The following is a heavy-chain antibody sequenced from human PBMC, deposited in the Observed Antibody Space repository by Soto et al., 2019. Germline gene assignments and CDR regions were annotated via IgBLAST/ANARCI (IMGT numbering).Heavy chain of an antibody. Sequence: GGSLRLSCAASGFTFSSYWMSWVRQAPGKGLEWVANIKQDGSEKYYVDSVKGRFTISRDNAKNSLYLQMNSLRAEDTAVYYCVTDRPGAYHYFDYWGQGKMVTVSS. J-gene: IGHJ4*02. V-gene: IGHV3-7*01. D-gene: IGHD1-26*01. CDR2: IKQDGSEK. CDR3: VTDRPGAYHYFDY. CDR1: GFTFSSYW.